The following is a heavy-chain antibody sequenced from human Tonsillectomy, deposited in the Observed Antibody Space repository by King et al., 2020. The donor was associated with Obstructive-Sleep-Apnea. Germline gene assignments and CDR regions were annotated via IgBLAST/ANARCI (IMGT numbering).Heavy chain of an antibody. J-gene: IGHJ4*02. Sequence: VQLVQSGAEVKEPGASVKVSCKASGYTFTSYGISWVRQAPGQGLEWMGWISAYSENTNYAQELQGRVTLPTHTSTHQAYMGLRSLRSDDTAVYYCARDGYYDKTGYPSTFWGQGTLVTVSS. V-gene: IGHV1-18*04. CDR1: GYTFTSYG. CDR3: ARDGYYDKTGYPSTF. D-gene: IGHD3-22*01. CDR2: ISAYSENT.